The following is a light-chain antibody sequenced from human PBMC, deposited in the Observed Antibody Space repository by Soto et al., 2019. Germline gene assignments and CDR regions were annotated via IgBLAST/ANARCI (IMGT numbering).Light chain of an antibody. V-gene: IGLV2-14*01. CDR2: DVS. CDR1: SSDDGGYNY. J-gene: IGLJ1*01. Sequence: QSALTQPASVSGSPGQSITISCTGSSSDDGGYNYVSWFQQLPGKAPRLMIYDVSNRPSGVSDRFSGYKSGSTASLIISGRRAEDEADYYCSSYSSSTTLHVFGTGTKLTVL. CDR3: SSYSSSTTLHV.